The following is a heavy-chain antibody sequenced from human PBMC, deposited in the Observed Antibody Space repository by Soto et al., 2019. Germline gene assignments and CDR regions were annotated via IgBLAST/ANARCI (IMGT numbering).Heavy chain of an antibody. D-gene: IGHD6-19*01. CDR1: GGSISSSNW. CDR2: SYHSGST. J-gene: IGHJ4*02. V-gene: IGHV4-4*02. Sequence: QVQLQESGPGLVKPSGTLSLTCAVSGGSISSSNWSSWVRQPPGKGLLWSVESYHSGSTNYNPSLKRRVTISVDKPKNQFSLNLSSVSAADTAVYYSARIAVAGTRFDYWGQGTLVTVSS. CDR3: ARIAVAGTRFDY.